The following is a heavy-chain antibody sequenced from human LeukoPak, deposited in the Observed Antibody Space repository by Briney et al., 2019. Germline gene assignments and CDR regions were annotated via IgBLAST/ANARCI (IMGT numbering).Heavy chain of an antibody. D-gene: IGHD6-19*01. Sequence: SETLSLTCTVSGGSISSYYWSWIRQPAGKGLEWIGRIYTSGSTNYNPSLKSRVTMSVDTSKNQFSLKLSSVTAADTAVYYCARGRKIAVAGTFDYWGQGTLVTVSS. V-gene: IGHV4-4*07. J-gene: IGHJ4*02. CDR1: GGSISSYY. CDR2: IYTSGST. CDR3: ARGRKIAVAGTFDY.